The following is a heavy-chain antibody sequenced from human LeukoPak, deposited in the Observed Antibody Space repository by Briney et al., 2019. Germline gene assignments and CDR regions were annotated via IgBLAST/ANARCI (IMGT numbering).Heavy chain of an antibody. CDR2: IHPGTGDP. CDR3: ASYAAGYNWLKV. Sequence: GASVKVSCKASGHKFTDYYLHWVRQAPGQGLEWMGWIHPGTGDPNYAQKFQGRVTVTRDTSISTVYMELIRLRSDDTAVYYCASYAAGYNWLKVWGQGTLVTVSS. D-gene: IGHD1-1*01. J-gene: IGHJ4*02. V-gene: IGHV1-2*02. CDR1: GHKFTDYY.